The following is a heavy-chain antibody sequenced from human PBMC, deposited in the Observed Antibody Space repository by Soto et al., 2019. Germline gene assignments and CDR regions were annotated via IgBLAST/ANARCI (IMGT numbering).Heavy chain of an antibody. Sequence: SETLSLTCAVSGFFISSGNYWGWIRKPPGKGLEWIGSIFHGGNTYYNPSLKSRVTISVDMSKNQFSLKLNSVTAADTAVYYCARARWYDAFDAWGQGTVVTVSS. J-gene: IGHJ3*01. D-gene: IGHD2-15*01. CDR2: IFHGGNT. CDR3: ARARWYDAFDA. V-gene: IGHV4-38-2*01. CDR1: GFFISSGNY.